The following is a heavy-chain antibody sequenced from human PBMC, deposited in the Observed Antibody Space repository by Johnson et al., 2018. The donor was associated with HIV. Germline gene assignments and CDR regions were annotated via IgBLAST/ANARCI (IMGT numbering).Heavy chain of an antibody. CDR3: AKPRYYDNAFEM. CDR1: GFTFSNYA. D-gene: IGHD3-16*01. J-gene: IGHJ3*02. CDR2: IGASGGRT. Sequence: VQLVESGGGVVQPGRSLRLSCAASGFTFSNYAMSWVRQGPGKGLEWVSAIGASGGRTFYADSVKGRFTISRDNSKNTLYLQMNSLRAEDTAVYYCAKPRYYDNAFEMWGQGTMVTVSS. V-gene: IGHV3-23*04.